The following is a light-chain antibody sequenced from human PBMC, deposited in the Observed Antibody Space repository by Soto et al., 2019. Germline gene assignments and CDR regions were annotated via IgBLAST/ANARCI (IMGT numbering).Light chain of an antibody. J-gene: IGKJ5*01. CDR1: QSVSSSY. V-gene: IGKV3-20*01. CDR2: GAS. CDR3: QQYGSSPPIT. Sequence: EIVLTQSPGTLSLSPGERATLSCRASQSVSSSYLAWYQQKPGQAPRLLIYGASSRATGIPDRFSGSGSGTDFTLTISRLEPEDLAVYYCQQYGSSPPITFGQGTRLDIK.